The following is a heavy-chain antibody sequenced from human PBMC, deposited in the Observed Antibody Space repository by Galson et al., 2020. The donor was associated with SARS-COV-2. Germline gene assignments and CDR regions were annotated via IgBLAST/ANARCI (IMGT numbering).Heavy chain of an antibody. CDR3: TRDGGHTYGSVLFDP. V-gene: IGHV3-53*01. CDR2: MNIDDTT. CDR1: GFSVISNY. J-gene: IGHJ5*02. Sequence: GESLKISCVASGFSVISNYMIWVRQAPGKGLEWVSVMNIDDTTDYADSVKGRFTFSRDTSQNTIFLQMNNLRVEDTALYFCTRDGGHTYGSVLFDPWGQGALVTVSP. D-gene: IGHD3-10*01.